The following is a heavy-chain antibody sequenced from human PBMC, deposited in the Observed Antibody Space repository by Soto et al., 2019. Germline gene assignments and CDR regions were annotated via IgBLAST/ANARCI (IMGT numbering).Heavy chain of an antibody. CDR1: GGSFSGYY. Sequence: SETLSLTCAVYGGSFSGYYWSWIRQPPGKGLEWIGEINHSGSTNYNPSLKSRVTISVDTSKNQFSLKLSSVTAADTAVYYCARDRVVPAAMLYYYYYGMDVWGQGTTVTV. CDR2: INHSGST. V-gene: IGHV4-34*01. J-gene: IGHJ6*02. CDR3: ARDRVVPAAMLYYYYYGMDV. D-gene: IGHD2-2*01.